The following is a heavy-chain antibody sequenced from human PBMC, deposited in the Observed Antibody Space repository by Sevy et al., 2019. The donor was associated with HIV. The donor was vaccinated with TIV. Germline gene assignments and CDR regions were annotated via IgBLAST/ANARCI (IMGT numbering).Heavy chain of an antibody. Sequence: GGSLRLSCAASGFTFSSYAMSWVRQAPGKGLEWVSSISGSGLSTNYGGSVKGRFTISRDNSTNTRYLQMNSLRAEDTAVYYWAKSGNIPVGLAVAGPYDAFFDYWGQGTLVTVSS. CDR2: ISGSGLST. CDR1: GFTFSSYA. CDR3: AKSGNIPVGLAVAGPYDAFFDY. V-gene: IGHV3-23*01. D-gene: IGHD6-19*01. J-gene: IGHJ4*02.